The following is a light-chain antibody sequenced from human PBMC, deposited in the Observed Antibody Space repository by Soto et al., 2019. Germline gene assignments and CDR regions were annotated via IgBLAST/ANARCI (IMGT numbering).Light chain of an antibody. CDR3: QQRSNWRLT. V-gene: IGKV3-11*01. J-gene: IGKJ5*01. Sequence: DIAVTRLPSTVFFRPGESATPSCRASQSISSYLAWYEQKLGQPPRLLIYDASNRATGVPARFSGSGSGTDFTLTISSLAPEDLAVYYCQQRSNWRLTFGHGTRLEI. CDR1: QSISSY. CDR2: DAS.